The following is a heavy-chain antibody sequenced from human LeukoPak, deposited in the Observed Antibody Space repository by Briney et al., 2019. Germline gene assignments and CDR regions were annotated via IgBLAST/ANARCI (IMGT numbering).Heavy chain of an antibody. J-gene: IGHJ4*02. CDR3: AKRVEYSSSWYYFDY. Sequence: PGGSLRLSCAASGFTVSSNYMSWVRQAPGKGLEWVSVIYSGGSTYYADSVKGRFTISRDNSKHTLYLQMNSLRAEDTAVYYCAKRVEYSSSWYYFDYWGQGTLVTVSA. CDR1: GFTVSSNY. V-gene: IGHV3-53*01. D-gene: IGHD6-13*01. CDR2: IYSGGST.